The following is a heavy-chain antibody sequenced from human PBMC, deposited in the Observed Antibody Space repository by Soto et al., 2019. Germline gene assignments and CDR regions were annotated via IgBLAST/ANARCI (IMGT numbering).Heavy chain of an antibody. CDR3: ARRVVVASLGFWFDP. CDR2: IYHSGST. J-gene: IGHJ5*02. V-gene: IGHV4-30-2*01. D-gene: IGHD2-15*01. Sequence: PSETLSLTCAVYCGSFSGYYWSWIRQPPGKGLEWIGYIYHSGSTYYNPSLKSRVTISVDRSKNQFSLKLSSVTAADTAVYYCARRVVVASLGFWFDPWGQGTLVTVSS. CDR1: CGSFSGYY.